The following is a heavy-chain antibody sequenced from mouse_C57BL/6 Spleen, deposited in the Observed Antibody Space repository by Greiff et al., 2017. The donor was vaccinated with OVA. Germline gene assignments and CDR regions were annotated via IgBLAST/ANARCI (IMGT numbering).Heavy chain of an antibody. CDR2: INPNNGGT. D-gene: IGHD2-3*01. Sequence: VQLQQSGPELVKPGASVKIPCKASGYTFTDYNMDWVKQSHGKSLEWIGDINPNNGGTIYNQKFTGKATLTVDKSSSTAYMELRSLTSEDTAVYYCARSDDGYYVAWFAYWGQGTLVTVSA. CDR3: ARSDDGYYVAWFAY. J-gene: IGHJ3*01. CDR1: GYTFTDYN. V-gene: IGHV1-18*01.